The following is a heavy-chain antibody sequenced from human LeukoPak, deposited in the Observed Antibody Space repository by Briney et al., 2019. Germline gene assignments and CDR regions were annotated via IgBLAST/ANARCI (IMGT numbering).Heavy chain of an antibody. CDR1: GFTFSNYA. CDR3: AKGGIANHVY. CDR2: I. V-gene: IGHV3-23*01. D-gene: IGHD1-14*01. J-gene: IGHJ4*01. Sequence: GGSLRLSCAPSGFTFSNYALSGVRQAPGKGLEWVSAIWGRFTISRDNSNKRLYLQMNRLRAQDTAVYYCAKGGIANHVYWGPGTLVTVSS.